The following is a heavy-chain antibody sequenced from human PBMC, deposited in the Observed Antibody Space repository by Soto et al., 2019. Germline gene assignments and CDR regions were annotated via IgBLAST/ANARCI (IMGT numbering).Heavy chain of an antibody. CDR2: IYPDDSDT. CDR1: GYSFTTYW. V-gene: IGHV5-51*01. CDR3: ARQRAVYIRPYYYFYSMDV. J-gene: IGHJ6*02. D-gene: IGHD3-10*01. Sequence: PGESLKISCKASGYSFTTYWIAWVRQMPGKGLEWMGIIYPDDSDTRYSPSFQGQVTISADKSITTAYLQWNSLRASDTAIYYCARQRAVYIRPYYYFYSMDVWGQGTTVTVSS.